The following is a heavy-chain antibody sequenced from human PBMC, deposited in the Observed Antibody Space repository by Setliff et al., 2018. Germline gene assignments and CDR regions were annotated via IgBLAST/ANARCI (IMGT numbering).Heavy chain of an antibody. CDR3: VRVDMVLSNFDF. J-gene: IGHJ4*02. D-gene: IGHD3-10*01. CDR2: INAGNGHT. Sequence: ASVKVSCKASGYTLTNYLIHWVRQSPGQSPEWMGWINAGNGHTKFSQSFQGRLSISSDTSASTVYMDLHNLGSEDTAVYFCVRVDMVLSNFDFWGQGTLVTVSS. CDR1: GYTLTNYL. V-gene: IGHV1-3*01.